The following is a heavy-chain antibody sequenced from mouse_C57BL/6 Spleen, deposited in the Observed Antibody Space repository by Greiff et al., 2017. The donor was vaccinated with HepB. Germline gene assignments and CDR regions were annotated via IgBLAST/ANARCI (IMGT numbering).Heavy chain of an antibody. J-gene: IGHJ2*01. CDR1: GFTFSSYA. D-gene: IGHD2-3*01. CDR2: ISSGGDYI. Sequence: EVKLEESGEGLVKPGGSLKLSCAASGFTFSSYAMSWVRQTPEKRPEWVAYISSGGDYIYYADTVKGRFTISRDNARNTLYLQMSSLKSEDTAMYYCTRDGGSYYFDYWGQGTTLTVSS. CDR3: TRDGGSYYFDY. V-gene: IGHV5-9-1*02.